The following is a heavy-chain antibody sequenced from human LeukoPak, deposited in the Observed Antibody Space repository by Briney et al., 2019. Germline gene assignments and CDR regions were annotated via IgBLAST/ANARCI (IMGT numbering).Heavy chain of an antibody. CDR3: ARDTGYDSSGYYYVFDY. J-gene: IGHJ4*02. V-gene: IGHV1-2*02. CDR1: GYTFTGYY. D-gene: IGHD3-22*01. CDR2: INPNSGGT. Sequence: ASVKVSCKASGYTFTGYYMHWVRQAPGQGLEWMGWINPNSGGTNYAQKFQGRVTMTRDTSISTAYMELSRPRSDDTAVYYCARDTGYDSSGYYYVFDYWGQGTLVTVSS.